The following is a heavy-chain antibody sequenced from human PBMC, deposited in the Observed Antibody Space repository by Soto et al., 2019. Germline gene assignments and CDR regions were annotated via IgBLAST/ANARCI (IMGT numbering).Heavy chain of an antibody. V-gene: IGHV4-34*01. CDR3: ARGLILWFGELARRGGYYYYMDV. CDR1: GGSFSGYQ. Sequence: QVQLQQWGAGLLKPSETLSLTCAVYGGSFSGYQWSWIRQTPGKGLEWIGGINDSGDINYNPSLKSRVTTVVDSPKTQISLRLSSVAAADTAVYYCARGLILWFGELARRGGYYYYMDVWCKGTTVTVSS. D-gene: IGHD3-10*01. CDR2: INDSGDI. J-gene: IGHJ6*03.